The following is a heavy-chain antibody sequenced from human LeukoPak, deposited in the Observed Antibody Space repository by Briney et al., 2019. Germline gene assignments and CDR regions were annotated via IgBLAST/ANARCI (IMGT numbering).Heavy chain of an antibody. CDR1: GGTFSSYA. CDR2: IIPILGIA. CDR3: ATGTEWELLRNAFDI. V-gene: IGHV1-69*04. J-gene: IGHJ3*02. Sequence: ASVKVSCKASGGTFSSYAISWVRQAPGQGLEWMGRIIPILGIANYAQKFQGRVTMTEDTSTDTAYMELSSLRSEDTAVYYCATGTEWELLRNAFDIWGQGTMVTVSS. D-gene: IGHD1-26*01.